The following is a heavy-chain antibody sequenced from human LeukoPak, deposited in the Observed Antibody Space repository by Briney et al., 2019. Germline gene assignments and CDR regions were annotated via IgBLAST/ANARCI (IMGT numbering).Heavy chain of an antibody. CDR1: GYTFTSYG. J-gene: IGHJ4*02. CDR2: ISAYNGNT. CDR3: ARFWEGIAAAGMGTIDY. D-gene: IGHD6-13*01. Sequence: GASVKVSCKASGYTFTSYGISWVRQAPGQGLEWMGWISAYNGNTNYAQKLQGRVTMTTDTSTSTAYMELRSLRSDDTAVYYCARFWEGIAAAGMGTIDYWGQGTLVTVSS. V-gene: IGHV1-18*01.